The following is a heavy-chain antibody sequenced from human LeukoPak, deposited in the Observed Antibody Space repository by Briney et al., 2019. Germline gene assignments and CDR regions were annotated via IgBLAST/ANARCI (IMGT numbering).Heavy chain of an antibody. CDR1: GYTFTGYY. CDR2: INPNSGGT. CDR3: ARDLLDSSGYYYGTVSEYFQH. J-gene: IGHJ1*01. D-gene: IGHD3-22*01. V-gene: IGHV1-2*06. Sequence: ASVKVSCKASGYTFTGYYMHWVRQAPGQGLEWMGRINPNSGGTNYAQKFQGRVTMTRDTSISTAYMELSRLRSDDTAVYYCARDLLDSSGYYYGTVSEYFQHWGQGTLVTVSS.